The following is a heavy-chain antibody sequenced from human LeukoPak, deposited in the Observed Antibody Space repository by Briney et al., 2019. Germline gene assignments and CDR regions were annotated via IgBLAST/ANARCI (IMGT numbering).Heavy chain of an antibody. D-gene: IGHD5-24*01. CDR3: ARDRDGYNHASDI. J-gene: IGHJ3*02. Sequence: GGSLRLSCAASGFTFSSYWMSWVRQAPGKGLEWVANIKQDGSEKYYVDSVKGRITISRDNAKNSLYLQMNSLRAEDTAVYYGARDRDGYNHASDIWGQGTMVTVSS. V-gene: IGHV3-7*01. CDR1: GFTFSSYW. CDR2: IKQDGSEK.